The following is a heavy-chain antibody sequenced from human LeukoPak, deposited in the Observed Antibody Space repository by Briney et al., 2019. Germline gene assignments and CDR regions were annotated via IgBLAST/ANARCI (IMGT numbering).Heavy chain of an antibody. Sequence: PGGSLRLSCAASGFTFDDYAMHWVRQAPGKGLEWVSLISWDGGSTYYADSVKGRFTISRDNSKNSLYLQMNSLRAEDTALYYCAKSSGSYFHYFDYWGQGTLVTVSS. CDR2: ISWDGGST. V-gene: IGHV3-43D*03. CDR3: AKSSGSYFHYFDY. J-gene: IGHJ4*02. D-gene: IGHD1-26*01. CDR1: GFTFDDYA.